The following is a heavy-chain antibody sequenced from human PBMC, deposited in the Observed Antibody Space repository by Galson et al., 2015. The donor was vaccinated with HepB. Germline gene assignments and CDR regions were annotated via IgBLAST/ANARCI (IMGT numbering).Heavy chain of an antibody. D-gene: IGHD5-12*01. CDR2: INQDGSEN. Sequence: SLRLSCAASGFTFNNFWMSWVRQAPGMGLEWVAIINQDGSENFYVASVKGRFIISRDNTHNSLFLQMSSLRVEDTAVYYCARGSGFILDFWAQGALVTVSS. CDR1: GFTFNNFW. J-gene: IGHJ4*02. CDR3: ARGSGFILDF. V-gene: IGHV3-7*03.